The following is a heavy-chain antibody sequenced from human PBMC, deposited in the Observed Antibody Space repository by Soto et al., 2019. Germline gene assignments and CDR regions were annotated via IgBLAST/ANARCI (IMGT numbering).Heavy chain of an antibody. V-gene: IGHV4-59*01. CDR2: IFDSGST. CDR1: GGSISSYY. Sequence: QVQLQESGPGLVKPSETLSLTCTVSGGSISSYYWSWIRQPPGKGLEWIGNIFDSGSTNYNPSLKSRVTISVDTSKNQFSLKVRSVTAADTADYYCARVGAAAAPGYFDYWSQGTLVTVSS. D-gene: IGHD6-13*01. CDR3: ARVGAAAAPGYFDY. J-gene: IGHJ4*02.